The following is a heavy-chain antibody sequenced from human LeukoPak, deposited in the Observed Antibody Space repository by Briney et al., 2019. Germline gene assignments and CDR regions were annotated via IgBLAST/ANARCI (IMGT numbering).Heavy chain of an antibody. CDR3: AKDEATSGGGPAS. D-gene: IGHD3-16*01. CDR1: GFTVSGTH. J-gene: IGHJ5*02. CDR2: MYTGGTT. V-gene: IGHV3-53*01. Sequence: GGSLRLSCAASGFTVSGTHMSWVRQAPGKGLEWVSAMYTGGTTYYADSVMSRFTVSRDNSRNTVFLHMNSLRVDDTAVYYCAKDEATSGGGPASWGQGTLVTVSS.